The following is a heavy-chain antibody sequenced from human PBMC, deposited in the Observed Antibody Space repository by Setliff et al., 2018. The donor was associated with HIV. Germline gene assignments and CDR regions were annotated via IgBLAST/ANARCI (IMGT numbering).Heavy chain of an antibody. CDR1: GGSISSSSYY. CDR3: ARQSVAVNPTA. D-gene: IGHD2-15*01. J-gene: IGHJ5*02. CDR2: IYYSGST. Sequence: PSETLSLTCTVSGGSISSSSYYWGWIRQPPGKGLEWIGSIYYSGSTYYNPSLKSRVTISVDTSKNQFSLTLSSVTAADTAVYYCARQSVAVNPTAWGQGTLVTVS. V-gene: IGHV4-39*01.